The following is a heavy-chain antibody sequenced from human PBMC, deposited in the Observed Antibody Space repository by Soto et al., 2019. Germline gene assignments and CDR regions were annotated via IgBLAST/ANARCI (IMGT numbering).Heavy chain of an antibody. J-gene: IGHJ6*03. CDR1: GCSISSYY. D-gene: IGHD4-17*01. Sequence: SESLSLTCTVSGCSISSYYWSWIQQPPGKGLEWIGYIYYSGSTNYNPSLKSRVTISVDTSKNQFSLKLSSVTAADTAVYYCARRRGDYGCYYYMDVWGKGTTVTVSS. CDR2: IYYSGST. V-gene: IGHV4-59*08. CDR3: ARRRGDYGCYYYMDV.